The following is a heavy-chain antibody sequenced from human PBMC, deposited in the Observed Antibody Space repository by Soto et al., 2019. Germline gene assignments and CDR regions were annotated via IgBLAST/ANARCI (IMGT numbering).Heavy chain of an antibody. Sequence: QVQLVESGGGVVQPGRSLRLSCAASGFTFSSYGMHWVRQAPGKGLEWVAVISYDGSNKYYADSVKGRFTISRDNSKNTLYLQMNSLRAEDTAVYYCARTRTTGTTSAGDYWGQGTLVTVSS. J-gene: IGHJ4*02. V-gene: IGHV3-30*03. CDR1: GFTFSSYG. CDR2: ISYDGSNK. D-gene: IGHD1-1*01. CDR3: ARTRTTGTTSAGDY.